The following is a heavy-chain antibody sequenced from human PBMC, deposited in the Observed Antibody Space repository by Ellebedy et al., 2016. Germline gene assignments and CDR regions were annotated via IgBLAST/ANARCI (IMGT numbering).Heavy chain of an antibody. CDR1: GFTFSNSG. CDR2: IWYDGSKK. J-gene: IGHJ6*03. D-gene: IGHD1-26*01. V-gene: IGHV3-33*01. Sequence: GGSLRLXXAASGFTFSNSGMHWVRRAPGKGLEWVALIWYDGSKKYYADSVKGRFTISRDNSKNTIYLQMNSLRAEDTALYYCARDSVGYYYYMDVWGIGTTVTVSS. CDR3: ARDSVGYYYYMDV.